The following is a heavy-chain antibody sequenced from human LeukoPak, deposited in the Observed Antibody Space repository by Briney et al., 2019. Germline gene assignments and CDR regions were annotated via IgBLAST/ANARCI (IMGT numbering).Heavy chain of an antibody. CDR1: GGTFSSYA. J-gene: IGHJ4*02. CDR2: IIPIFGTA. V-gene: IGHV1-69*06. CDR3: ARDVVGYSSSWYEY. D-gene: IGHD6-13*01. Sequence: ASVKVSCKASGGTFSSYAISWVRQAPGQGLEWMGGIIPIFGTANYAQKFQGRVAITADKSTSTAYMELSSLRSEDTAVYYCARDVVGYSSSWYEYWGQGTQVTVSS.